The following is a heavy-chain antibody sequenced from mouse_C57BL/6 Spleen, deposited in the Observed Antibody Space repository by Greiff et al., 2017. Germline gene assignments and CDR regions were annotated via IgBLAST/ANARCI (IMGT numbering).Heavy chain of an antibody. V-gene: IGHV1-85*01. CDR2: IYPRDGST. Sequence: VQLQQSGPELVKPGASVKLSCKASGYTFTSYDINWVKQRPGQGLEWIGWIYPRDGSTKYNEKFKGKATLTVDTSSSTAYVELHSLTSEDSAVYFCARCYYGSSYLYYFDYWGQGTTLTVSS. J-gene: IGHJ2*01. D-gene: IGHD1-1*01. CDR3: ARCYYGSSYLYYFDY. CDR1: GYTFTSYD.